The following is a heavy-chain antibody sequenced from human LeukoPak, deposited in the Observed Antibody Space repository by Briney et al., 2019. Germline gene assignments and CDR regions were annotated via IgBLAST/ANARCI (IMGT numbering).Heavy chain of an antibody. J-gene: IGHJ3*02. CDR1: RGSISTYY. CDR2: IYNSGST. CDR3: ARSHPPYVYPRNYAFDI. Sequence: SETLSLTCTVSRGSISTYYWSWIRQPPGKGLEWIAYIYNSGSTNYNPSLMSRVTISVDTSKNQFSLKLSSVTAADTAVYYCARSHPPYVYPRNYAFDIWGQGTMVTVSS. D-gene: IGHD5/OR15-5a*01. V-gene: IGHV4-59*12.